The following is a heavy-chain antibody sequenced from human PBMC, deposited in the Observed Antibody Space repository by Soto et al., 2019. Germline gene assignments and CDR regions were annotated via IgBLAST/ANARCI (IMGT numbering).Heavy chain of an antibody. CDR3: ASWRAYYDSSGTFDY. J-gene: IGHJ4*02. Sequence: SVKVSCKTSVFTFSSSAVHWGRQARGHRLQWIGWIDVGSANANYAQMLQERVTISRDMSTSTAYMELSSLRPEDTAVYYCASWRAYYDSSGTFDYWGQGTLVTVSS. CDR2: IDVGSANA. V-gene: IGHV1-58*01. CDR1: VFTFSSSA. D-gene: IGHD3-22*01.